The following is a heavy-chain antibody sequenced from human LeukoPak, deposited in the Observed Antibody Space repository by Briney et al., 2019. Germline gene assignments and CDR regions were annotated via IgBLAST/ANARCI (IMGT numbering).Heavy chain of an antibody. Sequence: SETLSLTCSVSGVSISSYYWSWIRQPAGEGLEWIGRIYTSGSTDYNPSLKSRVTMSVDTSNNQFSLKLSSVTAADTAVYYCARGGNVGATWGYYYYYMDVWGKGTTVTVSS. CDR2: IYTSGST. D-gene: IGHD1-26*01. J-gene: IGHJ6*03. CDR3: ARGGNVGATWGYYYYYMDV. CDR1: GVSISSYY. V-gene: IGHV4-4*07.